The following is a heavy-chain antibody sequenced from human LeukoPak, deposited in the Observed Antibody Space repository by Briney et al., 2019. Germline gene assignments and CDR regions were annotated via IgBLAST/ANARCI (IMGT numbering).Heavy chain of an antibody. D-gene: IGHD2/OR15-2a*01. CDR3: ARAIQYRFDP. V-gene: IGHV4-39*01. CDR1: GASISSSSYY. J-gene: IGHJ5*02. Sequence: PSETLSLTCTVSGASISSSSYYWGWIRQPPGKGLEWIGTIYYTGSTYYNPSLKTRVTISIDTSKNQFSLRLSSVTAADTAVYFCARAIQYRFDPWGQGTLVTVSS. CDR2: IYYTGST.